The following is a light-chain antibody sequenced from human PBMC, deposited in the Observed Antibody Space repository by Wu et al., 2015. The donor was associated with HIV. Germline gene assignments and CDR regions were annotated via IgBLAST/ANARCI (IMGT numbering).Light chain of an antibody. CDR1: QSINSW. CDR3: QQYDSDFYT. Sequence: DIQMTQSPSTLSASVGDRITITCRASQSINSWLAWYQQKPGKAPKLLIYKASTLESGVPSRFSGSGSGTEFTLTINSLQPDDFATYYCQQYDSDFYTFGQGTKLEIK. CDR2: KAS. J-gene: IGKJ2*01. V-gene: IGKV1-5*03.